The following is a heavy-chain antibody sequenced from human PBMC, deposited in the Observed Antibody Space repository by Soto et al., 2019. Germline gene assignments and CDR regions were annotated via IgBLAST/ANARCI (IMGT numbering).Heavy chain of an antibody. J-gene: IGHJ6*02. CDR1: GGSISSGGYS. D-gene: IGHD4-17*01. CDR2: IYHSGST. Sequence: QLQLQESGSGLVKPSQTLSLTCAVSGGSISSGGYSWSWIRQPPGKGLEWIGYIYHSGSTYYNPSRKSRVTISVDRSKNQFSLKLSSVTAADTAVYYCARAHYGDYGYGMDVWGQGTTVPVSS. V-gene: IGHV4-30-2*01. CDR3: ARAHYGDYGYGMDV.